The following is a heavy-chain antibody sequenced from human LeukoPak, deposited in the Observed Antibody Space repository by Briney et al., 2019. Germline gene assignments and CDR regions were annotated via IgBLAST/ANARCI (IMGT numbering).Heavy chain of an antibody. V-gene: IGHV1-46*01. Sequence: ASVKVSCKAFGYTFTNYYMHWVRQAPGQGLEWMGLINPSGQWTSYAQKFQGRVTLTRDVSTSTDYLELSSLRSEDTAVYYCARERITGYYYYMDVWGKGTTVTISS. CDR2: INPSGQWT. D-gene: IGHD3-3*01. J-gene: IGHJ6*03. CDR3: ARERITGYYYYMDV. CDR1: GYTFTNYY.